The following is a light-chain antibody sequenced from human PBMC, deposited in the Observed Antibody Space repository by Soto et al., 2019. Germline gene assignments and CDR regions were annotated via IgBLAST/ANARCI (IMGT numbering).Light chain of an antibody. V-gene: IGKV3D-15*01. J-gene: IGKJ4*01. CDR2: DIF. CDR1: QSISSS. CDR3: QQYNSWPLT. Sequence: EIVLTQSRATLSVSPVRGCHLXRRASQSISSSLAWYQQKPGQAPRLVIYDIFTRATGVPTRISGSGSGTEFTLTISSLQSEDFAVYYCQQYNSWPLTFGGGTKVDI.